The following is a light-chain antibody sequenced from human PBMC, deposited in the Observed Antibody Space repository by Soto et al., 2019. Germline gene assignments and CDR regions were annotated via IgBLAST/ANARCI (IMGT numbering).Light chain of an antibody. J-gene: IGKJ5*01. Sequence: EIVMTQSPATLSVSPGERVTLSCSASQSVSRFLAWYQQRPGQAPRLLIYDTSTRATGVPARFSGSRSGTEFSLTISSLQSEDSAVYYCQQRHMWPITFGQGTRLEIK. V-gene: IGKV3-15*01. CDR1: QSVSRF. CDR2: DTS. CDR3: QQRHMWPIT.